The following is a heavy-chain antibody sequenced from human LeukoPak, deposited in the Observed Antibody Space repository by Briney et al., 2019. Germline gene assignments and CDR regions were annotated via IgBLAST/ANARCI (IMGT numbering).Heavy chain of an antibody. CDR1: GGSVSSGSYY. CDR2: IYYSGST. J-gene: IGHJ4*02. V-gene: IGHV4-61*01. CDR3: ARVNSGSYQDHHDY. D-gene: IGHD1-26*01. Sequence: PSETLSLTCTVSGGSVSSGSYYWSWIRQPPGKGLEWIGYIYYSGSTNYNPSLKSRVTISVDTSKNQFSLKLSSVTAADTAVYYCARVNSGSYQDHHDYWGQGTLVTVSS.